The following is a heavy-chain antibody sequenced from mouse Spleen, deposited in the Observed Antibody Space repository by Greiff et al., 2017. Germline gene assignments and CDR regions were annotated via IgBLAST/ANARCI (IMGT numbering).Heavy chain of an antibody. Sequence: EVKLLESGAELVKPGASVKISCKASGYAFSSYWMNWVKQSHGKSLEWIGYINPNNGGTSYNQKFKGKATLTVNKSSSTAYMELRSLTSEDSAVYYCARKGWDPYAMDYWGQGTSVTVSS. CDR1: GYAFSSYW. CDR2: INPNNGGT. D-gene: IGHD3-3*01. V-gene: IGHV1-22*01. J-gene: IGHJ4*01. CDR3: ARKGWDPYAMDY.